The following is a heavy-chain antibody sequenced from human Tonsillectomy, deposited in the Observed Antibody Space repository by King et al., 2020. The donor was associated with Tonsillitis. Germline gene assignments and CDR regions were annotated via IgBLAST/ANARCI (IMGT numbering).Heavy chain of an antibody. CDR2: IYSGGST. J-gene: IGHJ4*02. D-gene: IGHD1-26*01. CDR3: ATSVYSGSYSLDY. Sequence: VQLVESGGGLVQPGGSLRLSFAASGFTVSSNYMNWVRQAPGKGLELVSVIYSGGSTYYADSVKGRFTISRDNSKNTLYLQMNSLRAEDTAVYYCATSVYSGSYSLDYWGQGTLVTVSS. V-gene: IGHV3-66*01. CDR1: GFTVSSNY.